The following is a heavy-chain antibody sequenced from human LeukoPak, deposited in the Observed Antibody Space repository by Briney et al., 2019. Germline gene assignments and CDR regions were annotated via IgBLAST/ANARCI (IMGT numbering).Heavy chain of an antibody. D-gene: IGHD6-19*01. Sequence: PGGSLRLSCTASGFTFGDYAMSWVRQAPGKGLEWVGFIRSKAYGGTTEYAASVKGRFTISRDDSKNIAYLQMDGLKTEDTVVYYCTRVRSGSPTFDYWGQGTLVTVSS. CDR1: GFTFGDYA. CDR2: IRSKAYGGTT. J-gene: IGHJ4*02. CDR3: TRVRSGSPTFDY. V-gene: IGHV3-49*04.